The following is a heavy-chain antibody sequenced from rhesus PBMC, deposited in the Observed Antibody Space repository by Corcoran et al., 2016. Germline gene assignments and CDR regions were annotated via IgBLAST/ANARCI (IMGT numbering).Heavy chain of an antibody. CDR1: GGSISSSNW. CDR2: IYGRGGST. V-gene: IGHV4-93*02. J-gene: IGHJ6*01. CDR3: ARHEIVVVFTAMNYGLDS. D-gene: IGHD2-27*01. Sequence: QVQLQESGPAVVKPSETLSLTCAVSGGSISSSNWWSWIRQSPGKGLEWIGGIYGRGGSTEYNPSLRSRVTISKDTSKNQFSLKLSSVTAADTAVYYCARHEIVVVFTAMNYGLDSWGQGVVVTVSS.